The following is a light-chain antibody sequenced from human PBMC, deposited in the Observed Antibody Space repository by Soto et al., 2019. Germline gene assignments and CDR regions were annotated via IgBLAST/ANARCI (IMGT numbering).Light chain of an antibody. CDR1: SGHSSYI. CDR2: LEGSGSY. V-gene: IGLV4-60*02. J-gene: IGLJ3*02. Sequence: QSVLTQSSSASASLGSSVKLTCTLSSGHSSYIIAWHQQQPGKAPRYLMKLEGSGSYNKGSGVPDRFSGSSSGADRYLTISNLQFEDEADYYCETWDSNTHTVSGGGTQLTVL. CDR3: ETWDSNTHTV.